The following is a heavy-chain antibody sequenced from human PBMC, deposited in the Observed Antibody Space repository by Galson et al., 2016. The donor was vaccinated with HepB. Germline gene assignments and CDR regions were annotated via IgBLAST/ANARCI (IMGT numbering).Heavy chain of an antibody. D-gene: IGHD6-6*01. CDR3: AKDSSSAL. J-gene: IGHJ2*01. Sequence: SLRLSCAASGFTFSTSLMSWVRQAPGKGLEWVANIKPDGREKYYVDSVKGRFTISRDNAKNSLFLQMNSLRAEDTAVYYCAKDSSSALWGRGSLVTVSS. V-gene: IGHV3-7*01. CDR1: GFTFSTSL. CDR2: IKPDGREK.